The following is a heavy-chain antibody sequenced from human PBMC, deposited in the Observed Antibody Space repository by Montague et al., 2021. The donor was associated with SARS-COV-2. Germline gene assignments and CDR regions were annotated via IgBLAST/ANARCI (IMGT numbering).Heavy chain of an antibody. CDR2: INHSGST. V-gene: IGHV4-34*01. Sequence: SETLSLTCAVYGESVSGYYWSWIRQPPGKGLEWIGEINHSGSTDYNPSLKSRVTISVDTSKNQVSLKLSSVTAADTAVYYCARGQRFFDWPYDAFDIWGQGTMVIVSS. CDR1: GESVSGYY. J-gene: IGHJ3*02. CDR3: ARGQRFFDWPYDAFDI. D-gene: IGHD3-9*01.